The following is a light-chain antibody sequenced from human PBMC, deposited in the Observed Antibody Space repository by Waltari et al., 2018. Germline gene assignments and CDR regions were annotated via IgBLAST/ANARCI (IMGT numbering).Light chain of an antibody. V-gene: IGLV2-23*02. CDR2: EVI. CDR1: NSDVGNYNL. CDR3: CSYAGSGTYV. J-gene: IGLJ1*01. Sequence: QSALTQPASVSGTPGQSITIFCTGTNSDVGNYNLVSWYQHHPGAAPKLMICEVIKRPSGVPKRFSGSKSGNTASLTISGLQAEDEADYYCCSYAGSGTYVFGTGTKVTVL.